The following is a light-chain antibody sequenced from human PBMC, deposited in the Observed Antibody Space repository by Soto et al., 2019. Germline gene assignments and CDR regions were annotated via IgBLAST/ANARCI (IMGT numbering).Light chain of an antibody. CDR2: DSS. CDR1: QSICSW. Sequence: DIQMTQSPSTLSESVGDRVTITCRASQSICSWLAWYQQKPWKALKLLIYDSSSLESGAPSRFSGSGSGTEFTLIIGSVQPDVFPTYYCQQYNSYSPFGHATKLEIK. CDR3: QQYNSYSP. V-gene: IGKV1-5*01. J-gene: IGKJ1*01.